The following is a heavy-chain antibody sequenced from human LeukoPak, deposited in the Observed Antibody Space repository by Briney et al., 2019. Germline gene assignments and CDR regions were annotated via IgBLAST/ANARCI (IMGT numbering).Heavy chain of an antibody. Sequence: GGSLRLSCAASGFTVSRNYMSWVRQAPGKGLEWVSVISSGDTTYYADSVKGRFTISRGSSNNTLYLQMNSLRAEDTAVYFCARGPRLERHGMDVWGQGTTVTVSS. V-gene: IGHV3-66*01. CDR1: GFTVSRNY. CDR2: ISSGDTT. J-gene: IGHJ6*02. CDR3: ARGPRLERHGMDV. D-gene: IGHD1-1*01.